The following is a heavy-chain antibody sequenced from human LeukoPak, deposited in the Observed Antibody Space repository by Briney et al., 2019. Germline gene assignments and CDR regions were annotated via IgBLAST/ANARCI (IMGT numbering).Heavy chain of an antibody. Sequence: GESLKISCKASGYSFTNYWIGWVRQMPGKGLEWMGVVYPGDSDTRYSPSFQGQVTISTDKSISTAYVQWSSLKASDTAMYYCARGNYFGVAKDFEYWGQGTLVTVSS. CDR3: ARGNYFGVAKDFEY. J-gene: IGHJ4*02. V-gene: IGHV5-51*01. D-gene: IGHD3-3*01. CDR2: VYPGDSDT. CDR1: GYSFTNYW.